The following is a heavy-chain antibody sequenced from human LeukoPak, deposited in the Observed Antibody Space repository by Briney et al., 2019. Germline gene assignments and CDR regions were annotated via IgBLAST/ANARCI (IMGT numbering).Heavy chain of an antibody. Sequence: ASVEVSCKASGYTFTSYGISWVRQAPGQGLEWMGWISAYNGNTNYAQKLQGRVTMTTDTSTSTAYMELRSLRSDDTAVYYCAREVWGDFYFDYWGQGTLVTVSS. V-gene: IGHV1-18*01. CDR3: AREVWGDFYFDY. J-gene: IGHJ4*02. D-gene: IGHD3-10*01. CDR2: ISAYNGNT. CDR1: GYTFTSYG.